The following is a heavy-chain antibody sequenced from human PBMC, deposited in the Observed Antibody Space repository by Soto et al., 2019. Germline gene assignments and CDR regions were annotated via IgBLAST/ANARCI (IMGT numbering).Heavy chain of an antibody. CDR2: IKSKTDGGTT. V-gene: IGHV3-15*07. CDR3: TTAVSQKYYYYYYGMDV. CDR1: GFTFSNAW. Sequence: EVQLVESGGGLVKPGGSLRLSCAASGFTFSNAWMNWVRQAPGKGLEWVGRIKSKTDGGTTDYAAPVKGRFTISRGDSKNTLYLQMNSLKTEDTAVYYCTTAVSQKYYYYYYGMDVWGQGTKATVSS. J-gene: IGHJ6*02.